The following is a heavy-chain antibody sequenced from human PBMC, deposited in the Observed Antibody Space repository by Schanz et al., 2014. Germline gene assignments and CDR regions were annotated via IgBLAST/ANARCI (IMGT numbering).Heavy chain of an antibody. CDR1: GFTFDKYA. CDR3: ARKMKLGVYGGKGHDSLDI. CDR2: ISGSGGST. J-gene: IGHJ3*02. Sequence: EVQLVESGGGLVQPGKSLRLSCAASGFTFDKYAMHWVRHAPGKGLEWVSAISGSGGSTYYADSVKGRFTISRDNSKNTLYLQMNSLRAEDTAVYYCARKMKLGVYGGKGHDSLDIWGQGTMVTVSS. V-gene: IGHV3-23*04. D-gene: IGHD4-17*01.